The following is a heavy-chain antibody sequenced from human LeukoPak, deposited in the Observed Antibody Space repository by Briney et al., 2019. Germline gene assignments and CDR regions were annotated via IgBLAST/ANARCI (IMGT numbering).Heavy chain of an antibody. D-gene: IGHD6-13*01. V-gene: IGHV3-9*01. J-gene: IGHJ3*02. Sequence: GRSLRLSCAASGFTFDDYAMHWVRQAPGKGLEWVSGISWNSGSIGYADSVKGRFTISRDNAKNSLYLQMNSLRAEDTALYYCAKDGARLGSFDAFDIWGQGTMVTVSS. CDR1: GFTFDDYA. CDR2: ISWNSGSI. CDR3: AKDGARLGSFDAFDI.